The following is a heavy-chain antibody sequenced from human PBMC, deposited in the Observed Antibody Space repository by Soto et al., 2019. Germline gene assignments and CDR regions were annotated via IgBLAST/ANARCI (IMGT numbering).Heavy chain of an antibody. D-gene: IGHD3-10*01. V-gene: IGHV4-30-4*01. Sequence: SETLSLTCTVSGGSISSGDYYWSWIRQPPGKGLEWIGYIYYSGSTYYNPSLKSRVTISVDTSKNQFSLKLSSVTAADTAVYYCARGWEYYGSGSSSWFDPWGQGTLVTVSS. CDR1: GGSISSGDYY. J-gene: IGHJ5*02. CDR2: IYYSGST. CDR3: ARGWEYYGSGSSSWFDP.